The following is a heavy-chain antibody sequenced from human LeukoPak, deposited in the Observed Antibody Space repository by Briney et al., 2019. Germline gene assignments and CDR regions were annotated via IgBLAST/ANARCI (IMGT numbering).Heavy chain of an antibody. CDR3: AKDQRSWGIVGATSVDY. V-gene: IGHV3-30*02. D-gene: IGHD1-26*01. J-gene: IGHJ4*02. CDR2: IRYDGSNK. CDR1: GFTFSSYG. Sequence: PGGSLRLSCAASGFTFSSYGMHWVRQAPGKGLEWVAFIRYDGSNKYYADSVKGRFTISRDNSKNTLYLQMNSLRAEDTAVYYCAKDQRSWGIVGATSVDYWGQGTLVTVSS.